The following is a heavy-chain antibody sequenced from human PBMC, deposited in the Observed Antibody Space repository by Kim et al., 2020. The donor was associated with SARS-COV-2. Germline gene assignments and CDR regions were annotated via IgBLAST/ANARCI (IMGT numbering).Heavy chain of an antibody. CDR3: ASSPSSSWYDWYAFDI. Sequence: ASVKVSCKASGYTFTSYAMHWVRQAPGQRLEWMGWINAGNGNTKYSQKFQGRVTITRDTSASTAYMELSSLRSEDTAVYYCASSPSSSWYDWYAFDIWGQGTMVTVSS. CDR2: INAGNGNT. CDR1: GYTFTSYA. D-gene: IGHD6-13*01. J-gene: IGHJ3*02. V-gene: IGHV1-3*01.